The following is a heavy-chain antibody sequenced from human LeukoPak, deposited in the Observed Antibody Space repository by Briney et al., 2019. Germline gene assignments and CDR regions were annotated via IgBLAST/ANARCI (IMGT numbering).Heavy chain of an antibody. CDR2: VHATGTT. D-gene: IGHD1-26*01. J-gene: IGHJ4*02. CDR3: ARSPIVGATTFDY. V-gene: IGHV4-4*07. CDR1: GASISLYY. Sequence: PSDTLSLTCSVSGASISLYYWSWVRQSAGKQPEWIGRVHATGTTNYNPSLRSRVSLSVDTFKKQFSLKLSSVTAADTAVYYCARSPIVGATTFDYWGQGTLVTVSS.